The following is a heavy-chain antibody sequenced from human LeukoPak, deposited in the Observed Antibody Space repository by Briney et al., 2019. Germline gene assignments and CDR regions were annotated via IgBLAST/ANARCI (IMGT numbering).Heavy chain of an antibody. CDR2: IYYSGST. V-gene: IGHV4-39*01. J-gene: IGHJ4*02. Sequence: PSETLSLTCTLSGVSFSSSSYYWGWIRQPPGKGLEWIGSIYYSGSTYYNPSLKSRVTISVDTSKNQFSLKLSSVTAADTAVYYCARQRYSSSWLHDYWGQGTLVTVSS. D-gene: IGHD6-13*01. CDR1: GVSFSSSSYY. CDR3: ARQRYSSSWLHDY.